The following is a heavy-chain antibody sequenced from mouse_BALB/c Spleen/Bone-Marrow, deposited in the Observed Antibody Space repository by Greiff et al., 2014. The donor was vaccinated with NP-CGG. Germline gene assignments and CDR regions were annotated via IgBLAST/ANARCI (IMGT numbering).Heavy chain of an antibody. D-gene: IGHD2-4*01. CDR2: ISSKSTNYTT. J-gene: IGHJ4*01. CDR3: VRQDYDYPMDY. V-gene: IGHV10-1*01. CDR1: GFTFNIYA. Sequence: EVQLVESGGGLVQPKGSLKLSCAASGFTFNIYAMNWVRQAPRKGLEWVARISSKSTNYTTCYADSVKDRFTISSDDSQCMLYLQMNSLKTEDTAIYYCVRQDYDYPMDYWGQGTSVTVSS.